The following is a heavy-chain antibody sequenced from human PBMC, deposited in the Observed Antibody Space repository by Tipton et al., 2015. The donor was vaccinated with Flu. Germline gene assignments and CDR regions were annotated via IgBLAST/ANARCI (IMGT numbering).Heavy chain of an antibody. J-gene: IGHJ5*02. CDR1: XFTXXXYW. Sequence: CAATXFTXXXYWXXXVRXAPGKGLEWVANINQDGSTKYYVDSVKGRFTISRDNAHNSLYLEMNSLSVEGTAVYYCARAIAAAGGSWXXGALVPVSS. V-gene: IGHV3-7*04. CDR3: ARAIAAAGGS. D-gene: IGHD6-13*01. CDR2: INQDGSTK.